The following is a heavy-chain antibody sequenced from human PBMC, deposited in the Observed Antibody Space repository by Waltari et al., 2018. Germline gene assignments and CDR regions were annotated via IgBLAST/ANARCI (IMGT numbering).Heavy chain of an antibody. CDR3: ARDRIRVTIFGVVNAFDI. CDR1: GGSISSYY. Sequence: QVQLQESGPGLVKPSETLSLTCTVSGGSISSYYWSWIRQPAGKGLEWIGRIYTSGSTNYNPPLKSRVTMSVDTSKNQFSLKLSSVTAADTAVYYCARDRIRVTIFGVVNAFDIWGQGTMVTVSS. J-gene: IGHJ3*02. V-gene: IGHV4-4*07. D-gene: IGHD3-3*01. CDR2: IYTSGST.